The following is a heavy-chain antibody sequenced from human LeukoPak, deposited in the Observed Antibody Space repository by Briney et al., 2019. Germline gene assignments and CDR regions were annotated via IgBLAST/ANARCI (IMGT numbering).Heavy chain of an antibody. Sequence: PGGSLRLSCAASGFTFSIYSMNWVRQAPGKGLEWVSSIGSSTSYIYYADSLKGRFPISRDNAKNTLYLQMNSLRSEDTAIYYCAKLIHPYTSSWYPLDSWGQGTLVTVSS. J-gene: IGHJ4*02. CDR1: GFTFSIYS. CDR3: AKLIHPYTSSWYPLDS. D-gene: IGHD6-13*01. V-gene: IGHV3-21*04. CDR2: IGSSTSYI.